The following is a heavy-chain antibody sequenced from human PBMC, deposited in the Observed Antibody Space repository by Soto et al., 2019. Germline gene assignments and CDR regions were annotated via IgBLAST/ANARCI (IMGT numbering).Heavy chain of an antibody. Sequence: ESGGGVVQPGRSLRLSCAASGFTFSSYAMHWVRQAPGKGLEWVAVISYDGSNKYYADSVKGRFTISRDNSKNTLYLQMNSLRAEDTAVYYCARDQDYFDYWGQGTLVTVSS. CDR2: ISYDGSNK. J-gene: IGHJ4*02. CDR1: GFTFSSYA. CDR3: ARDQDYFDY. V-gene: IGHV3-30-3*01.